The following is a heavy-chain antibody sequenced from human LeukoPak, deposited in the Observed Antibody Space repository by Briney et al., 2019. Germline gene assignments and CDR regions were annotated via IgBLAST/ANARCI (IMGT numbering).Heavy chain of an antibody. Sequence: ASVRVSCKASGYTFTDYVISWVRQAPGQGLEWVGCINARNGETNYGDTIQGRVTMTTDTSTSTAYMELRSLISDDTAIYYCARELVVVAATLRLNWFDPWGQGTLVTVSS. CDR2: INARNGET. CDR1: GYTFTDYV. D-gene: IGHD2-15*01. CDR3: ARELVVVAATLRLNWFDP. J-gene: IGHJ5*02. V-gene: IGHV1-18*01.